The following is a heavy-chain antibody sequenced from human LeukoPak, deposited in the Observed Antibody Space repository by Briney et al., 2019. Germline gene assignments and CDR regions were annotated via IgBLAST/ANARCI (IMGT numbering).Heavy chain of an antibody. CDR1: GFTFEDFA. Sequence: PGGSLRLSCAASGFTFEDFAMHWVRQAPGKGLEWVSLISWDGGSTYYADSAKGRFTVSRDNSEKSLYLQMNSLRAEDTGVYYCATKQTWLSGNYMPVLGTEVSYYFDYWGQGTLVTVSS. CDR3: ATKQTWLSGNYMPVLGTEVSYYFDY. CDR2: ISWDGGST. V-gene: IGHV3-43D*03. J-gene: IGHJ4*02. D-gene: IGHD1-7*01.